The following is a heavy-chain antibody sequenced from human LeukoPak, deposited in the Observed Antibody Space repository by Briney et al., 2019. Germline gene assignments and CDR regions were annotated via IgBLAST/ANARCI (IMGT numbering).Heavy chain of an antibody. J-gene: IGHJ6*03. D-gene: IGHD6-25*01. CDR2: IRYDGSNK. Sequence: GGSLRLSCAASGFTFSSYGMHWVRQAPGKGLEGVAFIRYDGSNKYYADSVKGRFTISRDNSKNTLYLQMNSLRAEDTAVYYCAKGGYSYYYYYMDVWGKGTTVTVSS. V-gene: IGHV3-30*02. CDR3: AKGGYSYYYYYMDV. CDR1: GFTFSSYG.